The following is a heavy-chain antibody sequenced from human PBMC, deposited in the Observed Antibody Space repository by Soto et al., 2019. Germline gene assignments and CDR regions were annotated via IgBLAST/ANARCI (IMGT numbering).Heavy chain of an antibody. J-gene: IGHJ6*02. CDR1: GGSFSGYY. CDR3: ARVSVAGTIYYYHYVMDV. V-gene: IGHV4-34*01. D-gene: IGHD6-19*01. CDR2: INHSGST. Sequence: SETLSLTCAVYGGSFSGYYWSWIRQPPGKGLEWIGEINHSGSTNYNPSLKSRVTISVDTSKNQFSLKLSSVTAADTAVYYCARVSVAGTIYYYHYVMDVWGQGTTVTVSS.